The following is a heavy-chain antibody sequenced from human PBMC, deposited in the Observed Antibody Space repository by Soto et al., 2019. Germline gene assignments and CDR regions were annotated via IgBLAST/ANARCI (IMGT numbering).Heavy chain of an antibody. Sequence: QVQLQESGPGLVKPSQTLSLTCTVSGGSISSGGYYWSWIRQHPGKGLEWIGYIYYSGSTYYNPSLKRRVTISVDTSKNQFSLKLSSVTAADTAVYYCARGHLYSSSSLDAFDIWGQGTMVTVSS. CDR3: ARGHLYSSSSLDAFDI. CDR2: IYYSGST. J-gene: IGHJ3*02. V-gene: IGHV4-31*03. D-gene: IGHD6-6*01. CDR1: GGSISSGGYY.